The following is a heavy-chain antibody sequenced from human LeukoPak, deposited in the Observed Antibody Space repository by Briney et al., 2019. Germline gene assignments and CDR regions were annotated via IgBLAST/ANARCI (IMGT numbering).Heavy chain of an antibody. CDR2: INHSGST. Sequence: KSSETLSLTCTVSGGSISSSSYYWSWIRQPPGKGLEWIGEINHSGSTNYNPSLKSRVTISVDTSKNQFSLKLSSVTAADTAVYYCAGSSGWLLLWYWGQGTLVTVSS. J-gene: IGHJ4*02. CDR1: GGSISSSSYY. V-gene: IGHV4-39*07. CDR3: AGSSGWLLLWY. D-gene: IGHD6-19*01.